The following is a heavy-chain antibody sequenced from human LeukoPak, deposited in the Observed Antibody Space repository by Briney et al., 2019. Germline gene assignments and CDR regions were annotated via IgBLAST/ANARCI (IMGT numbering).Heavy chain of an antibody. CDR2: LWYDGSNK. CDR1: GFTFSSYG. Sequence: GGSLRLSCAASGFTFSSYGMHWVRQAPGKGLEWVAALWYDGSNKYYADSVKGRFAISRDNSKNTLYLQMNSLRAEDTAVYYCAAYYDFWSGDYWGQGTLVTVSS. D-gene: IGHD3-3*01. CDR3: AAYYDFWSGDY. J-gene: IGHJ4*02. V-gene: IGHV3-33*01.